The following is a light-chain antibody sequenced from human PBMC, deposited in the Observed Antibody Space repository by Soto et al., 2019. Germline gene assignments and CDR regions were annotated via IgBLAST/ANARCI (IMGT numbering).Light chain of an antibody. CDR2: HAS. CDR1: RSLSSDY. V-gene: IGKV3-20*01. Sequence: IVLMQSPDTLSLSPGERATLSCRASRSLSSDYLAWYQQKPGQAPRLLFYHASRRATGTPDRFSVSGSGTDFTLTISRLEPGDFAVYYCQQYGSAPFTFGPGTKVDIK. J-gene: IGKJ3*01. CDR3: QQYGSAPFT.